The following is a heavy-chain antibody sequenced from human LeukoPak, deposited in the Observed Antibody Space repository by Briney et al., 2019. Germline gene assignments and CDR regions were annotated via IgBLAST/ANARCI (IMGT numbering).Heavy chain of an antibody. J-gene: IGHJ5*02. Sequence: WGSLTLTFVASGFTMINYARNWVRQAPGQGLEWVSRINSDGSGTMYADSVKGRFTISRDNDRNTLYLQMNSLRAEDTAVYYCARGGGPESWSAPWGQGTLVTVSS. D-gene: IGHD3-16*01. CDR1: GFTMINYA. V-gene: IGHV3-74*03. CDR3: ARGGGPESWSAP. CDR2: INSDGSGT.